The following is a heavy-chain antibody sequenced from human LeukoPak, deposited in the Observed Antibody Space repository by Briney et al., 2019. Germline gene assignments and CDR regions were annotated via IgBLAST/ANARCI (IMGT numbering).Heavy chain of an antibody. J-gene: IGHJ3*02. CDR2: ISGGGGTT. CDR3: AKDWRTLDAFGI. V-gene: IGHV3-23*01. Sequence: QPGGSLRLSCAASGFTFSTNAISWVRQAPGKGLEWVSGISGGGGTTYYADSVKGRFTISRDNSKNTVFLQMNSLRAEDTAVYYCAKDWRTLDAFGIWGQGTMVTVSS. CDR1: GFTFSTNA.